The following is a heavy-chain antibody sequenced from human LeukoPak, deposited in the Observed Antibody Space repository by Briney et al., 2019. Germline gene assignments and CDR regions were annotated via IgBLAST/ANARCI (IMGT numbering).Heavy chain of an antibody. Sequence: PSETLSLTCTVSGDSIRSSSCYWDWIRQPPGKGLEWIGTIYYSGRTYYNPSLKSRVTKSIDTSKNQFSLKLTSVTAADTAVYYCARRRYYDSSGYLDWGQGTLLTVSS. J-gene: IGHJ1*01. V-gene: IGHV4-39*01. CDR1: GDSIRSSSCY. CDR2: IYYSGRT. D-gene: IGHD3-22*01. CDR3: ARRRYYDSSGYLD.